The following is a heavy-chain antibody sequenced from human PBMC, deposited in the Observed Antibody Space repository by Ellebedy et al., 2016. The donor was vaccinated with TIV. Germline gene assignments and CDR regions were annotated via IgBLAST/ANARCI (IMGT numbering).Heavy chain of an antibody. V-gene: IGHV3-21*01. CDR2: ISSGSASI. D-gene: IGHD3-10*01. CDR1: GFTFSSYR. Sequence: PGGSLRLSCAAPGFTFSSYRMNWVRQAPGQGLEWVSSISSGSASIYYADPVKGRFTIARDNAENSLYLQMNSLRAEDTAFYYCARDQGEWLRNNGMDVWGQGTTVTVSS. CDR3: ARDQGEWLRNNGMDV. J-gene: IGHJ6*02.